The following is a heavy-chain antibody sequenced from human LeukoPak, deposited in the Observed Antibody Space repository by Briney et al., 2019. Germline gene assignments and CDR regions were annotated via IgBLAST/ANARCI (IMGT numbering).Heavy chain of an antibody. D-gene: IGHD6-19*01. J-gene: IGHJ4*02. CDR3: AKVGSGWYAEVDY. CDR1: GFTFGDYA. V-gene: IGHV3-23*01. CDR2: ITIISTTI. Sequence: GGSLRLSCTASGFTFGDYAMSWFRQTPGRGLEWVSYITIISTTIYYADSVKGRFTISRDNSKNTLYLQMNSLRAEDTAVYYCAKVGSGWYAEVDYWGQGTLVTVSS.